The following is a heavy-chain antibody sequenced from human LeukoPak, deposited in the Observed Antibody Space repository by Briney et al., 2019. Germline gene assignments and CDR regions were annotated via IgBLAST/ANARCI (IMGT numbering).Heavy chain of an antibody. CDR2: ISGSGGST. CDR1: GFTFSSYG. CDR3: AKGGGGMKSYAFDI. Sequence: PGGSLRLPCAASGFTFSSYGMHWVRRAPGKGLEWVSAISGSGGSTYYADSVKGRFTISRDNSKNTLYLQMNSLRAEDTAVYYCAKGGGGMKSYAFDIWGQGTMVTVSS. D-gene: IGHD3-10*01. J-gene: IGHJ3*02. V-gene: IGHV3-23*01.